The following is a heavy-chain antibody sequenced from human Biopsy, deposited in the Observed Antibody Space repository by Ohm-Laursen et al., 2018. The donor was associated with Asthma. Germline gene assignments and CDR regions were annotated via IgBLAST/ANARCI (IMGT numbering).Heavy chain of an antibody. J-gene: IGHJ4*02. D-gene: IGHD2-2*01. Sequence: SVKVSCKSLGGTFNTYVIGWVRQAPGQGLEGMGGINSVFGTTTYPQKFQDRVTITADESTSTVYMELSSLRSEDTAVYYCARKAGSCISRTCYSLDFWGQGTLVTVSS. CDR2: INSVFGTT. CDR1: GGTFNTYV. V-gene: IGHV1-69*13. CDR3: ARKAGSCISRTCYSLDF.